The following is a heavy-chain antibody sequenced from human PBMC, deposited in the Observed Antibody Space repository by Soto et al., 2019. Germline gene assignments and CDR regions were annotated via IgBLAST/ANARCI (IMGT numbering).Heavy chain of an antibody. D-gene: IGHD4-17*01. J-gene: IGHJ4*02. CDR3: ASRGNLPGDPIDY. Sequence: EVQLVESGGGLVKPGGSLRLSWAASGFTFSSYSMNWVRQAPGKGLEWVSSIGSSSSYIYYADSVKGRFTISIDNAKNSLYLQMTSLRAEDTAVYYCASRGNLPGDPIDYWGQGTLVTVSS. CDR2: IGSSSSYI. CDR1: GFTFSSYS. V-gene: IGHV3-21*01.